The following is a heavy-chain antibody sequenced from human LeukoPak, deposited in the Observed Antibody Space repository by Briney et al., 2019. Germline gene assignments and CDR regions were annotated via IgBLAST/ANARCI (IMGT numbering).Heavy chain of an antibody. J-gene: IGHJ4*02. V-gene: IGHV1-2*02. CDR3: ARDPRDGYNCPFDY. Sequence: ASVKVSCKASGYTFTDYFIHWVRQAPGQGLEWMGWINPNSGDTNYAQKFQGRVTMTRDTSITTAYMELISLRSDETAVYYCARDPRDGYNCPFDYWGQGTPVTVSS. CDR1: GYTFTDYF. D-gene: IGHD5-24*01. CDR2: INPNSGDT.